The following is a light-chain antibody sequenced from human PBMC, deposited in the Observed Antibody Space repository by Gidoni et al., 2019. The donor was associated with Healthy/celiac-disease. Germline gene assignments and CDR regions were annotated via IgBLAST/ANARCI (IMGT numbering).Light chain of an antibody. CDR3: QQSYSFSYT. J-gene: IGKJ2*01. CDR2: AAS. CDR1: QSISSY. Sequence: DIQMTQSPSSLSASVGDRDTITCRASQSISSYLNWYQQKPGKAPKLLIYAASSLQSGVPSRFSGRGSGTDFTLTISSLQPEDFATYYCQQSYSFSYTFGQXTKLEIK. V-gene: IGKV1-39*01.